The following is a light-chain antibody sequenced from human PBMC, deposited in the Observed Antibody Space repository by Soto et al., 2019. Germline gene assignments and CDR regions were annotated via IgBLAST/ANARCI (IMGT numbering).Light chain of an antibody. CDR2: DAS. Sequence: DIQMTQSPSTLSAFVGDRVTITCRASQSISSWLAWYQQKPGKAPKLLIYDASSLQGGVPSRFSGSGSGTEFTLTISSLQPDDSATYFCQQYNSYSRTFGQGTKVDIK. V-gene: IGKV1-5*01. CDR1: QSISSW. CDR3: QQYNSYSRT. J-gene: IGKJ1*01.